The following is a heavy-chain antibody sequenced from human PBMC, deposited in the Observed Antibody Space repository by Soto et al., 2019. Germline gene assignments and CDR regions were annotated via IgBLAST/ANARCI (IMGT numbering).Heavy chain of an antibody. D-gene: IGHD3-9*01. CDR1: GFTFSDYY. J-gene: IGHJ6*02. CDR3: ARGVRVLRYFDWLPTYYYYGMDV. V-gene: IGHV3-11*01. Sequence: QVQLVESGGGLVKPGGFLRLSCAASGFTFSDYYMSWIRQAPGKGLEWVSYISSSGSTIYYADSVKGRFTISRDNAKNSLYLQMNSLRAEDTAVYYCARGVRVLRYFDWLPTYYYYGMDVWGQGTTVTVSS. CDR2: ISSSGSTI.